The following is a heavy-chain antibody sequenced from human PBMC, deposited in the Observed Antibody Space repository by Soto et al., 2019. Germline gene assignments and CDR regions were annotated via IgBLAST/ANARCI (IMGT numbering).Heavy chain of an antibody. D-gene: IGHD3-22*01. V-gene: IGHV3-23*01. CDR3: AKDYYYDSSGHLDY. Sequence: GGSLRLSCAASGFTFSSYAMSWVRQAPGKGLEWVSAISGSGGSTYYADSVKGRFTISRDNSKNTLYLQMNSLRAEDTAVYYCAKDYYYDSSGHLDYWGQGTLVTVSS. CDR1: GFTFSSYA. CDR2: ISGSGGST. J-gene: IGHJ4*02.